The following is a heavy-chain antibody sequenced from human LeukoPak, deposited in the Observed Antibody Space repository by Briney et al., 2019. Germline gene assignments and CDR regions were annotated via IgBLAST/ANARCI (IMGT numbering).Heavy chain of an antibody. CDR2: ISGSGGST. CDR3: AKVRDYDILTGYFDY. V-gene: IGHV3-23*01. CDR1: GFTFSSYA. D-gene: IGHD3-9*01. J-gene: IGHJ4*02. Sequence: AGGSLRLSCAASGFTFSSYAMSWVRQAPGKGLEWVSAISGSGGSTYYADSVKGRFTISRDNSKNTLYLQMNSLRAEDTAVYYCAKVRDYDILTGYFDYWGQGTLVTVSS.